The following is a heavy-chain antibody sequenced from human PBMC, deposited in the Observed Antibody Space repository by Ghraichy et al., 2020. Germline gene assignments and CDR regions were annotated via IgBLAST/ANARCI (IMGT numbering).Heavy chain of an antibody. CDR3: ARGAAVSGRLFDY. CDR2: TYYRSKWSN. Sequence: SQTLSLTCAISGDSVSSNSATWNWIRQSPSRGLEWLGRTYYRSKWSNDYAVSVKSRITINPDTSKNQFSLQLNSVTPEDTAVYYCARGAAVSGRLFDYWGQGTLLTVSS. CDR1: GDSVSSNSAT. J-gene: IGHJ4*02. D-gene: IGHD6-19*01. V-gene: IGHV6-1*01.